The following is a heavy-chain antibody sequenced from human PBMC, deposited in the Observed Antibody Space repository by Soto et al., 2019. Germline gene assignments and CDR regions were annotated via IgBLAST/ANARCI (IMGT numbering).Heavy chain of an antibody. Sequence: SETLSLNCAVSCYSISSSNWWGWIRQPPGKGLEWIGYIYYSGSTYYNPSLKSRVTMSVDTSKNQFSLKLSSVTAVDTAVYYCARKNGVLDAFDIWGRGTMVT. CDR2: IYYSGST. D-gene: IGHD4-17*01. V-gene: IGHV4-28*01. CDR1: CYSISSSNW. CDR3: ARKNGVLDAFDI. J-gene: IGHJ3*02.